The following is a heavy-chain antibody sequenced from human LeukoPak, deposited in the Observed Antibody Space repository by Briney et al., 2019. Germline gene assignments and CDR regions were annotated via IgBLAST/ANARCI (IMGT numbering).Heavy chain of an antibody. CDR2: INHSGST. CDR3: AGAVAATVDY. J-gene: IGHJ4*02. D-gene: IGHD2-15*01. Sequence: SETLSLTCAVYGGSFSGYYWSWIRRPPGKGLEWIGEINHSGSTNYNPSLKSRVTISVDTSKNQFSLKLSSVTAADTAVYYCAGAVAATVDYWGQGTLVTVSS. V-gene: IGHV4-34*01. CDR1: GGSFSGYY.